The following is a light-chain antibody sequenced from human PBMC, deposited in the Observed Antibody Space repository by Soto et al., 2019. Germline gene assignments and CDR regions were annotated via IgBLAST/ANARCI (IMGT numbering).Light chain of an antibody. Sequence: DIVMTQSPDSLAVSLGERATINCKSSQSVLYSSNNKNYLAWYQQKPGQPPKLLIYWASTRESGVPDRFSGSGPGTDFTLTISSLQAEDVAVYYCPQYYSTPRPFGQGTKVDIK. CDR2: WAS. CDR3: PQYYSTPRP. CDR1: QSVLYSSNNKNY. J-gene: IGKJ1*01. V-gene: IGKV4-1*01.